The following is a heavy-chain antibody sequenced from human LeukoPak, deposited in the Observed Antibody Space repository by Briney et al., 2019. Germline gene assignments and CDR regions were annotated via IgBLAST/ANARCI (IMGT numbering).Heavy chain of an antibody. Sequence: SETLSPTCTVSLDSTTCNFWSWVRQSPGKGLEWIGEIHRSGSPNYNPSLQSRVTISIDRSRNQIALELSSVTAADTAVYYCAREILGGFNPGAYWGQGTLVTVSS. V-gene: IGHV4-4*02. CDR2: IHRSGSP. CDR1: LDSTTCNF. CDR3: AREILGGFNPGAY. D-gene: IGHD1-14*01. J-gene: IGHJ4*02.